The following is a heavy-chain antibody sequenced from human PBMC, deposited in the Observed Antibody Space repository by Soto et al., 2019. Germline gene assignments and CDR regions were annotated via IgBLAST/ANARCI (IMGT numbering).Heavy chain of an antibody. Sequence: SETLSLTCTVSGGPISSSSYYWGWIRQPPGKGLEWIGSIYYSGSTYYNPSLKSRVTISVDTSKNQFSLKLSSVTAADTALFYCASQVGYSGYDFGAFDIWGQGTMVTVSS. D-gene: IGHD5-12*01. CDR3: ASQVGYSGYDFGAFDI. CDR2: IYYSGST. CDR1: GGPISSSSYY. V-gene: IGHV4-39*01. J-gene: IGHJ3*02.